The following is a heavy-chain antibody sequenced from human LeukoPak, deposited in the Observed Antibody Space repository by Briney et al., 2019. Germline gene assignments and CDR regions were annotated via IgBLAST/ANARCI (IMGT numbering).Heavy chain of an antibody. V-gene: IGHV1-8*01. CDR3: ARVGGLYCTNGVCYYGYFDY. CDR1: GYTFTSYD. D-gene: IGHD2-8*01. J-gene: IGHJ4*02. CDR2: MNPNSGNT. Sequence: ASVKVSCKASGYTFTSYDINWVRQATGQGLEWMGWMNPNSGNTGYARKFQGRVTMTRNTSISTAYMELRSLRSDDTAVYYCARVGGLYCTNGVCYYGYFDYWGQGTLVTVSS.